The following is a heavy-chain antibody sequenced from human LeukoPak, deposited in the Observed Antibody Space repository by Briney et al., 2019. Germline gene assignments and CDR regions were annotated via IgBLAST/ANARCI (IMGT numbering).Heavy chain of an antibody. Sequence: GGSLRLSWAASGXSFSSYWMHWVRQAPGKGQVWVSRINSDGSSTTYADSVKGRSSISRDNAKNTLYLHLDSLRAEDTGVYYCARAVRAHPPADFWGQGTLVTVSS. CDR2: INSDGSST. V-gene: IGHV3-74*01. D-gene: IGHD3-3*01. J-gene: IGHJ4*02. CDR1: GXSFSSYW. CDR3: ARAVRAHPPADF.